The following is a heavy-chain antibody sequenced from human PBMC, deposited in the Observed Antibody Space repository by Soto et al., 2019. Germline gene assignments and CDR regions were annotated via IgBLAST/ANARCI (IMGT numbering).Heavy chain of an antibody. CDR3: VKASPASSWYDYYYYGMDV. J-gene: IGHJ6*02. CDR2: ISSNGGST. CDR1: GFTFSSYA. Sequence: GGSLRLSCSASGFTFSSYAMHWLRQAPGKGLEYVSAISSNGGSTYYADSVKARFTISRDNSQNTLYLQMSSLRGEDSAMYYCVKASPASSWYDYYYYGMDVWGQGTTVTVSS. V-gene: IGHV3-64D*08. D-gene: IGHD6-13*01.